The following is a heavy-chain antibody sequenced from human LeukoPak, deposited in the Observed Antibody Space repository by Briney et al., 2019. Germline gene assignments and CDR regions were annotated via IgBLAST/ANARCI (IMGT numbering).Heavy chain of an antibody. Sequence: ASVKVSCKASGSTFIGYYMHWVRQAPGQGLEWMGWINPNSGGTNYAQKFQGRVTMTRDTSISTAYMELSRLRSDDTAVYYCAKDFWSGFIHWFDPWGQGILVTVSS. J-gene: IGHJ5*02. D-gene: IGHD3-3*01. CDR1: GSTFIGYY. CDR3: AKDFWSGFIHWFDP. CDR2: INPNSGGT. V-gene: IGHV1-2*02.